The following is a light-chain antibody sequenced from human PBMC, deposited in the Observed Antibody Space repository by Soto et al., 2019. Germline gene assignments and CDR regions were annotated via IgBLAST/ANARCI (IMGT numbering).Light chain of an antibody. V-gene: IGKV3D-20*02. Sequence: TQSPGAVSLYPGERATISCRASQSVSNNYLAWYQQQPGQATMLLIYGARIRATGLADMFSSGWSGTDFTLTISIQEPDDFPDCCRLRRSTWITFGDGTKVDIK. J-gene: IGKJ3*01. CDR3: LRRSTWIT. CDR2: GAR. CDR1: QSVSNNY.